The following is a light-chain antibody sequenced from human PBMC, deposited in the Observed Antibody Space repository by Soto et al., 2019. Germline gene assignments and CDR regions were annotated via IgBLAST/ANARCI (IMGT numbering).Light chain of an antibody. CDR3: QQCGNSPMYT. V-gene: IGKV3-20*01. J-gene: IGKJ2*01. Sequence: EIVLTQSPGTLSLSPGETATLSCRASQRITHNCLAWYQQKPGQAPRLLIYTASSRITGIPDRFSGSGSGTDFTLTISRLEPEDFAVYYCQQCGNSPMYTFCQGTKVEIK. CDR1: QRITHNC. CDR2: TAS.